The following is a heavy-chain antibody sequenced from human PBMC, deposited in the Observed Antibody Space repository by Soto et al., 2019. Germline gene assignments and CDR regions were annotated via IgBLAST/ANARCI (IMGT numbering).Heavy chain of an antibody. Sequence: EVQLLESGGGLVQPGGSLRLSCAASGFTFSSYAMSWVRQAPGKGLEWVSAISGSGGSTYYADSVKGRFTISRDNSKNTLYLQMNSLRAEDTAVYYCAKGWRLASMLRRIAVAGYFDYWGQGTLVTVSS. J-gene: IGHJ4*02. CDR1: GFTFSSYA. V-gene: IGHV3-23*01. D-gene: IGHD6-19*01. CDR2: ISGSGGST. CDR3: AKGWRLASMLRRIAVAGYFDY.